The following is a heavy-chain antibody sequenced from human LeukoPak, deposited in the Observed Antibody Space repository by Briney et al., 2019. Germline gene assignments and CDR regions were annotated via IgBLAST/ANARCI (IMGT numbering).Heavy chain of an antibody. CDR2: IYPGDSDT. D-gene: IGHD1-26*01. V-gene: IGHV5-51*01. Sequence: GESLKISCKGSGYSFTSYWIGWVRQMPGKGLEWMGIIYPGDSDTRYSPSFQGQVTISADKSISTAYLQWSSLKASDTAMYYCASRDHIVGATTDHDAFDIWGQGTMVTVSS. CDR3: ASRDHIVGATTDHDAFDI. J-gene: IGHJ3*02. CDR1: GYSFTSYW.